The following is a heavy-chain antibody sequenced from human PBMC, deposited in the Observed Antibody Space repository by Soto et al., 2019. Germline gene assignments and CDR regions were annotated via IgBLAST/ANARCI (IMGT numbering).Heavy chain of an antibody. D-gene: IGHD3-22*01. CDR1: GFTFSSYA. V-gene: IGHV3-23*01. Sequence: EVQLLESGGGLVQPGGSLRLSCAASGFTFSSYAMSWVRQAPGKGLEWVSAITDSGGSTYYADSVKGRFTISRDNSKNTLYLQMNSLRAEDTAVYYCAKGYRSSGYYFDYWGQGTLVTVSS. J-gene: IGHJ4*02. CDR2: ITDSGGST. CDR3: AKGYRSSGYYFDY.